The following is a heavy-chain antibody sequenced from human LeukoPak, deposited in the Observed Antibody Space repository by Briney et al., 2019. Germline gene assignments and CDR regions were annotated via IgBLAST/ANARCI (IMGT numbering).Heavy chain of an antibody. CDR1: GYSISSGYY. CDR2: VYHSGST. Sequence: SETLSLTCTVSGYSISSGYYWGWIRQPPGKGLEWTGSVYHSGSTYYNPSLKSRVTISVDTSKNQFSLKLSSVTAADTAVYYCARAIVGATSDAFDIWGQGTMVTVSS. J-gene: IGHJ3*02. CDR3: ARAIVGATSDAFDI. D-gene: IGHD1-26*01. V-gene: IGHV4-38-2*02.